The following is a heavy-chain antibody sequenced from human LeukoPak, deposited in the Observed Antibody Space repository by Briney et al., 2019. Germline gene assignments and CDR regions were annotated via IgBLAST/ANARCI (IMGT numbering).Heavy chain of an antibody. CDR1: GGSFSGYY. CDR2: IFYSGST. D-gene: IGHD3-22*01. J-gene: IGHJ3*02. CDR3: AKSNGYGLIDI. V-gene: IGHV4-34*12. Sequence: SETLSLTCAVYGGSFSGYYWSWIRQPPGKGLEWIGNIFYSGSTYYSPSLTSRVTISLDTSRNQFSLKLNSVTAADTAVYYCAKSNGYGLIDIWGQGTMVTVSS.